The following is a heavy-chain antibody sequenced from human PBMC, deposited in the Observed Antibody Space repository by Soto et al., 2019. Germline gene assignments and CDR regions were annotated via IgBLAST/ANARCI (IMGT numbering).Heavy chain of an antibody. CDR2: INHSGST. J-gene: IGHJ4*02. CDR3: ARGRYYYDSSGYDY. CDR1: GGSFSCYY. D-gene: IGHD3-22*01. V-gene: IGHV4-34*01. Sequence: SSETLSLTSAVYGGSFSCYYWSWIRQPPGKGLEWIGEINHSGSTNYNPSLKSRVTISVDTSKNQFSLKLSSVTAADTAVYYCARGRYYYDSSGYDYWGQGTLVTVSS.